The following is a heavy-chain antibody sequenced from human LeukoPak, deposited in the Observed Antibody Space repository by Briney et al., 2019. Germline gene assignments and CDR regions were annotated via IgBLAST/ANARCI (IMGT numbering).Heavy chain of an antibody. V-gene: IGHV3-48*03. CDR3: ARDIYDYVWGSYRIGHYYYYMDV. D-gene: IGHD3-16*02. CDR2: ISSSGSTI. CDR1: GFTFSSYE. Sequence: GGSLRLSCEDSGFTFSSYEINWVRQAPGKGLEWFSYISSSGSTIYYADSVKGRFTISRDNAKSSLYLQMNSLRAEDTAVYYCARDIYDYVWGSYRIGHYYYYMDVWGKGTTVTISS. J-gene: IGHJ6*03.